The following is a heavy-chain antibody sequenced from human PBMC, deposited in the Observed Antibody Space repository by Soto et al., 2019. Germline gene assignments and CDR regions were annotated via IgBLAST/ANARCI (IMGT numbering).Heavy chain of an antibody. V-gene: IGHV3-33*01. CDR3: ARAREDIVVVPDYGMDV. CDR2: IWYDGSNK. D-gene: IGHD2-2*01. J-gene: IGHJ6*02. CDR1: GFTFSSYG. Sequence: QVQLVESGGGVVQPGRSLRLSCAASGFTFSSYGMHGVRQAPGKGLEWVAVIWYDGSNKYYVDSVKGRFTISRDNSKNTLYLQMNSLRAEDTAVYYCARAREDIVVVPDYGMDVWGQGTTVTVSS.